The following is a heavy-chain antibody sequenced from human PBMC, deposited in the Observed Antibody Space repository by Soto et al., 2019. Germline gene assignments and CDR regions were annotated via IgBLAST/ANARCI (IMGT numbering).Heavy chain of an antibody. Sequence: SVEVSCKASGGTFSSHAMNWVRQAPGQGLEWMGGIIPIFGTTIYAQKFQGRVTTTADESTSTAYMELSSLRSEDTAVYYCARARRGQVGAGTYYYYGMDVWGQGTTVTVSS. D-gene: IGHD1-26*01. CDR1: GGTFSSHA. V-gene: IGHV1-69*13. J-gene: IGHJ6*02. CDR2: IIPIFGTT. CDR3: ARARRGQVGAGTYYYYGMDV.